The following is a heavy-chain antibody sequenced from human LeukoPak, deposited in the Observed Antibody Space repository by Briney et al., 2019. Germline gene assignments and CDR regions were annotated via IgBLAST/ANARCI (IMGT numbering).Heavy chain of an antibody. CDR1: GFTFRSYA. D-gene: IGHD2-15*01. V-gene: IGHV3-23*01. CDR3: AKEHCSGGSCQGGFDY. J-gene: IGHJ4*02. Sequence: GGSLRLSCAASGFTFRSYAMSWVRQAPGKGLEWVSAISGSGGSTYYADSVKGRFTISRDNSKNTLYLQMNSLRAEDTAVYYCAKEHCSGGSCQGGFDYWGQGTLVTVSS. CDR2: ISGSGGST.